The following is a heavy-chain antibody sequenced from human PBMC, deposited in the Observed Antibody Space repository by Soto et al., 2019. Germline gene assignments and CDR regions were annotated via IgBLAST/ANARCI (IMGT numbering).Heavy chain of an antibody. V-gene: IGHV3-74*01. CDR2: INSDGSST. CDR3: ATIAPHNWFDP. D-gene: IGHD2-21*01. J-gene: IGHJ5*02. Sequence: EVQLVESGGGLVQPGGSLRLSCAASGFTFSSYWMHWVRQAPGKGLVWVSRINSDGSSTSYADSVKGRFTISRDNAKNTLYLQMNSLTAEDTAVYHCATIAPHNWFDPWGQGTLVTVSS. CDR1: GFTFSSYW.